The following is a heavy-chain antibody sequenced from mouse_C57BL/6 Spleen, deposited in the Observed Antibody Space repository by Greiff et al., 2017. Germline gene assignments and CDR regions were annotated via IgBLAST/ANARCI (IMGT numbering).Heavy chain of an antibody. Sequence: QVQLQQPGAELVKPGASVKLSCKASGYTFTSYWMHWVKQRPGQGLEWIGMIHPNSGSTNYNEKFKSKATLTVDKSSSTAYMQLSSLTSEDSAVYYCASSYGSSSYYLDYWGQGTTLTVSS. J-gene: IGHJ2*01. CDR3: ASSYGSSSYYLDY. CDR1: GYTFTSYW. CDR2: IHPNSGST. D-gene: IGHD1-1*01. V-gene: IGHV1-64*01.